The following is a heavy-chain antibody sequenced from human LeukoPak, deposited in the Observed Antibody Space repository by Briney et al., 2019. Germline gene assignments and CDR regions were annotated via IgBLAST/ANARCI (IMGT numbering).Heavy chain of an antibody. Sequence: GGSLRLSCAASGFTFSSYSMNWVRQAPGKGLEWVSYISSSSSTIYYADSVKGRFTISRDNAKNSLYLQMNSLRDEDTAVYYCARDLQYYDFWSGYYSSYYGMDVWGQGTTVTVSS. V-gene: IGHV3-48*02. CDR3: ARDLQYYDFWSGYYSSYYGMDV. CDR1: GFTFSSYS. CDR2: ISSSSSTI. D-gene: IGHD3-3*01. J-gene: IGHJ6*02.